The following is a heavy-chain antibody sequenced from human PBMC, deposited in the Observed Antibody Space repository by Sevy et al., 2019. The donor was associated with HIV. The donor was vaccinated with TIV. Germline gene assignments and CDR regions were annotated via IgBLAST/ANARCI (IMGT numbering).Heavy chain of an antibody. V-gene: IGHV1-69*06. CDR1: GGTFNMYA. J-gene: IGHJ4*02. CDR3: ARDPREPHSFFDY. Sequence: ASVKVSCKSSGGTFNMYAISWVRQAPGQGLEWMGGIIPLSGTPNYAQKFQDRVTMTADKSTKTAYMERRSLTPDDTAMYFCARDPREPHSFFDYWGQGTLVTVSS. CDR2: IIPLSGTP. D-gene: IGHD2-21*01.